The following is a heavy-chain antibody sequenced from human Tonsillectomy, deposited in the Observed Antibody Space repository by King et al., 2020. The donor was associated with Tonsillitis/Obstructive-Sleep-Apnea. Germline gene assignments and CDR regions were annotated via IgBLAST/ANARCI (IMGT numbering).Heavy chain of an antibody. D-gene: IGHD6-6*01. CDR3: ARDKIMGQLTPFDY. J-gene: IGHJ4*02. CDR2: INAGNGNT. V-gene: IGHV1-3*01. Sequence: QLVQSGAEVKKPGASVKVSCKASGYTFSSYAIHWVRQAPGQRLEWMGWINAGNGNTKYLQKFQGRVTITRDTSASTAYMELSSLRSEDTAVYDCARDKIMGQLTPFDYWGQGTLVTVSS. CDR1: GYTFSSYA.